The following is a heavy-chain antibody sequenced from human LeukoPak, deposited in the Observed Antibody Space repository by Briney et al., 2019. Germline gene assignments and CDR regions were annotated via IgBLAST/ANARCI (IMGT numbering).Heavy chain of an antibody. CDR3: ARGMDFWSGYYRREAERYYYGMDV. J-gene: IGHJ6*02. V-gene: IGHV4-59*12. CDR2: VYDTGDT. CDR1: GTSITRTY. Sequence: SETLSLTCTVSGTSITRTYWSWIRQPPGRGLESVGYVYDTGDTNYNPSLKSRVTMSVDTSKNQFSLKLSSVTAADTAVYYCARGMDFWSGYYRREAERYYYGMDVWGQGTTVTVSS. D-gene: IGHD3-3*01.